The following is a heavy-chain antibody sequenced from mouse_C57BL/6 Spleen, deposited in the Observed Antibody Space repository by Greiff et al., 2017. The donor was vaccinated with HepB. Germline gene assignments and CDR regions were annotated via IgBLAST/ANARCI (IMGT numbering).Heavy chain of an antibody. D-gene: IGHD1-1*01. Sequence: VQLKESGPELVKPGASVKIPCKASGYTFTDYNMDWVKQSHGKSLEWIGDINPNNGGTIYNQKFKGKATLTVDKSSSTAYMELRSLTSEDTAVYYCARGFNLRSVVANWYFDVWGTGTTVTVAS. CDR3: ARGFNLRSVVANWYFDV. V-gene: IGHV1-18*01. CDR2: INPNNGGT. J-gene: IGHJ1*03. CDR1: GYTFTDYN.